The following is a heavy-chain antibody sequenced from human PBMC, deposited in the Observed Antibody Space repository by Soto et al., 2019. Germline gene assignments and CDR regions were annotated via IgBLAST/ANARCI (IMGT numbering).Heavy chain of an antibody. V-gene: IGHV3-30*18. CDR1: GFTFSNYG. Sequence: QVQLVESGGGVVQPGRSLRLSCAASGFTFSNYGMHWVRQAPGKGLEWVAVISYHGRDKYYADSVKGRFTISRDNSKNTLYLERNSLRAEDTAVYYCAKDHLMTTVTTVGYWGQGTLVTVSS. CDR3: AKDHLMTTVTTVGY. D-gene: IGHD4-17*01. J-gene: IGHJ4*02. CDR2: ISYHGRDK.